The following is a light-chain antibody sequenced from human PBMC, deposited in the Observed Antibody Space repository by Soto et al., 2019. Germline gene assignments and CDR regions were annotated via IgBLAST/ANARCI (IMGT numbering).Light chain of an antibody. Sequence: ALTQTASVSGSPGQSITISCTGTSSDVGSSNYVSWYQHHPGKAPKLLIFEVSNRPSGVSNRFSGSKSGNTASLTISGLQPEDEADYYCSSYSTGTNVLFGEGTKVTVL. CDR3: SSYSTGTNVL. J-gene: IGLJ2*01. CDR1: SSDVGSSNY. CDR2: EVS. V-gene: IGLV2-14*01.